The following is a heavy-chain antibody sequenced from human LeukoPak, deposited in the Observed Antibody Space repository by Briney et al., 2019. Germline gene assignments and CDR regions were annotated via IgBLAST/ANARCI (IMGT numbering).Heavy chain of an antibody. D-gene: IGHD4-17*01. J-gene: IGHJ4*02. Sequence: SGGSLRLSCAASGFTFGDAWMSWVRQPPGKGLEWVGRIKSKTDGGTTDYAEPVKGRFTISRDDSKNTLCLQMNFLKTEDTALYYCAAVSVDYGDSSFDFWGQGTLVTVSS. V-gene: IGHV3-15*01. CDR2: IKSKTDGGTT. CDR1: GFTFGDAW. CDR3: AAVSVDYGDSSFDF.